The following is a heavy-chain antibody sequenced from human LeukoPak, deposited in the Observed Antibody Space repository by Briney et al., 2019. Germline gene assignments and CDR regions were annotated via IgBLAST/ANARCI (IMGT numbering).Heavy chain of an antibody. CDR2: IKQDGSEE. CDR1: GFTFSSYW. J-gene: IGHJ3*02. CDR3: ARDNDDYGDAFDI. D-gene: IGHD4-17*01. Sequence: GGSLRLSCAAPGFTFSSYWMSWVRQAPGKGLEWVANIKQDGSEEYYVDSVKGRFTISRDNAKNSLYLQMNSLRAEDTAVYYCARDNDDYGDAFDIWGQGTMVTVSS. V-gene: IGHV3-7*01.